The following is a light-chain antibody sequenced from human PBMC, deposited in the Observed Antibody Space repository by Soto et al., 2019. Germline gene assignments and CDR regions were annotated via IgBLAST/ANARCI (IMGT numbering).Light chain of an antibody. CDR3: QQYVNSPVT. CDR2: GAS. Sequence: EIVLTQSPDTFYVSPGEGATLSCRASQRVNSNFLAWYQQTPGQATILLISGASDRATGVPARVSGSGYGTDFTLTISRLEPEDFAVYYCQQYVNSPVTFGQGTKLQIK. V-gene: IGKV3-20*01. J-gene: IGKJ2*01. CDR1: QRVNSNF.